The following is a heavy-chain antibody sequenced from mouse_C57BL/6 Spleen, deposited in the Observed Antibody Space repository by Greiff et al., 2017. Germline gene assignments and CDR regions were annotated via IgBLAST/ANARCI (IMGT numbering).Heavy chain of an antibody. CDR1: GFTFSSYA. D-gene: IGHD2-4*01. CDR3: AREGDYDGAWFAY. Sequence: EVQGVESGGGLVKPGGSLKLSCAASGFTFSSYAMSWVRQTPEKRLEWVATISDGGSYTYYPDNVQGRFTISRDNAKNNLYLQMSHMKSEDTSMDYCAREGDYDGAWFAYWGQGTLVTVSA. CDR2: ISDGGSYT. J-gene: IGHJ3*01. V-gene: IGHV5-4*01.